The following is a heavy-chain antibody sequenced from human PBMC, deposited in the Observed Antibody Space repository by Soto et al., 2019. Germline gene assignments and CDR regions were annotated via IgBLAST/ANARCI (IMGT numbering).Heavy chain of an antibody. Sequence: EVQLVESGGGLVQPGRSLRLSCAASGFTFDDYAMHWVRQAPGKGLEWVSGISWNSGSIGYADSVKGRFTISRDNAKNSLYLQMNSLRAEDTALYYCAKDKGSSGYAVFFDYWGQGTLVTVSS. J-gene: IGHJ4*02. CDR3: AKDKGSSGYAVFFDY. CDR1: GFTFDDYA. D-gene: IGHD3-22*01. V-gene: IGHV3-9*01. CDR2: ISWNSGSI.